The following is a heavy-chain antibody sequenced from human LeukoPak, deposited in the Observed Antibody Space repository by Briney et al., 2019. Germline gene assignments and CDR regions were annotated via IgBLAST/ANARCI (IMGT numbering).Heavy chain of an antibody. D-gene: IGHD5-12*01. J-gene: IGHJ5*02. CDR3: ARAGMATITRYYDP. CDR2: ISSSSSYT. Sequence: GGSLRLSCAASGFTFSDYYMSWIRQAPGKGLEWVSYISSSSSYTNYADSVKGRFTVSRDNAKNSLYLQMNSLRAEDTAVYYCARAGMATITRYYDPWGQGTLVTVPS. V-gene: IGHV3-11*05. CDR1: GFTFSDYY.